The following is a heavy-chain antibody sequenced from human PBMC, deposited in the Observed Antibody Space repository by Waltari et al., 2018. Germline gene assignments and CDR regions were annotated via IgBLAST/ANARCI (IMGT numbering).Heavy chain of an antibody. CDR3: ARHKIGSMDV. D-gene: IGHD2-21*01. J-gene: IGHJ6*02. Sequence: QVQLQESGPGLVKPSETLSLTCAVSGYSISSGYYWGWIRQPPGKGLEWIGSIYHSGSTYYNPSLKSRVTISVDTSKNQFSLKLSSVTAADTAVYYCARHKIGSMDVWGQGTTVTVSS. CDR2: IYHSGST. CDR1: GYSISSGYY. V-gene: IGHV4-38-2*01.